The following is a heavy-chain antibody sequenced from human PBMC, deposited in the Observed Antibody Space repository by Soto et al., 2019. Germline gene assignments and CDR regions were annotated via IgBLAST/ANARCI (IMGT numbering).Heavy chain of an antibody. D-gene: IGHD3-10*01. CDR2: ISGSGGST. Sequence: PGGSLRLSCAASGFTFSSYAMSWVRQAPGKGLEWVSAISGSGGSTYYADSVKGRFTISRDNSKNTLYLQMNSLRAEDTAVYYWAKDWGRFLYYYRSGSPSESHHFDLWGEGTLVTVSS. CDR3: AKDWGRFLYYYRSGSPSESHHFDL. CDR1: GFTFSSYA. J-gene: IGHJ4*02. V-gene: IGHV3-23*01.